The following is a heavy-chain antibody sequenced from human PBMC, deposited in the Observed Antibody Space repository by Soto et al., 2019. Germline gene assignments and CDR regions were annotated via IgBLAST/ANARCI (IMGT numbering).Heavy chain of an antibody. CDR2: ISSAGSTI. CDR1: GLTFNSNG. D-gene: IGHD3-16*01. J-gene: IGHJ5*02. V-gene: IGHV3-48*02. Sequence: GGSLKLSCAASGLTFNSNGMNWVRQAPGKGLEWVSYISSAGSTIYYTDSVKGRFTISRDNAKNSLYLQMNSLRDEDTAVYYCARDVLLDPWGQGTLVTVSS. CDR3: ARDVLLDP.